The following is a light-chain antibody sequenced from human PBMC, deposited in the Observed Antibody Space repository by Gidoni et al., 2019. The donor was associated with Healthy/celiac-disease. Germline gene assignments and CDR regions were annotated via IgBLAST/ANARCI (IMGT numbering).Light chain of an antibody. CDR2: EVT. J-gene: IGLJ2*01. V-gene: IGLV2-23*02. Sequence: SALTQPASVSGSPGQSTTISCTGTSSDVGSYNLVSWYQQDPGKAPKLMIYEVTKRPSGVSNRFSGSKSGNTASLTISGLQAEDEADYYCCSYAGRSTSEVFGGGTKLTVL. CDR3: CSYAGRSTSEV. CDR1: SSDVGSYNL.